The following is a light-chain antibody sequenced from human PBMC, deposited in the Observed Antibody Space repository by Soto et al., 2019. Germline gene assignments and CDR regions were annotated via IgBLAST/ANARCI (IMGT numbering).Light chain of an antibody. CDR1: QSVSSN. CDR3: QQYNNWQWT. CDR2: GAS. J-gene: IGKJ1*01. Sequence: EIVMTQSPATLSVSPRERATLSCRASQSVSSNLAWYQQKPGQAPRLLIYGASTRATGIPARFSGSGSGTEFTLTISSLQSEDLAVYYCQQYNNWQWTFGQGTKVEIK. V-gene: IGKV3-15*01.